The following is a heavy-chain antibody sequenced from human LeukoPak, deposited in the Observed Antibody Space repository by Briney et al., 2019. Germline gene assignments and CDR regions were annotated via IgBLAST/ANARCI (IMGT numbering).Heavy chain of an antibody. D-gene: IGHD6-19*01. Sequence: PGGSLRLSWPASGFTFSSYTMNGFRRAPGKALEWVSYISSRSSAMSYADSVKGRFTISRDNAKNSLYLQMNSLRDEDTAVYYCARENSGWYGYWGQGTLVTVSS. V-gene: IGHV3-48*02. J-gene: IGHJ4*02. CDR2: ISSRSSAM. CDR3: ARENSGWYGY. CDR1: GFTFSSYT.